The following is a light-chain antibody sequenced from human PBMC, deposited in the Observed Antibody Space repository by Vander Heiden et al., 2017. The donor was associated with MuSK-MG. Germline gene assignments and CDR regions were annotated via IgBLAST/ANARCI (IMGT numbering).Light chain of an antibody. CDR1: QDISDF. V-gene: IGKV1-27*01. Sequence: IQMTPSPSSLSASVGDRVTITCRASQDISDFLAWYQQRPGKVPKLLIYDASTLQSGVPSRFSGSGSGTDFTLTISGLQPEDVATYYCQKNNSAVFTFGHGTKVDIK. CDR2: DAS. CDR3: QKNNSAVFT. J-gene: IGKJ3*01.